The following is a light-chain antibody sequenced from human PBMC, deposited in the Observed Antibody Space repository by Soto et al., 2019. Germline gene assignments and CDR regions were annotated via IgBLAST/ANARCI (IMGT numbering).Light chain of an antibody. V-gene: IGLV2-8*01. Sequence: QSALTQPPSASGSPGQSVTISCTGTSSDVGGYNFVSWYQQHPGKAPKLMVYEVTRRPSGVPDRFSGSKSGNTASLTVSGLQAEDEVDYYCCSYAGFNNFYVFGTGTKLTVL. CDR3: CSYAGFNNFYV. CDR1: SSDVGGYNF. J-gene: IGLJ1*01. CDR2: EVT.